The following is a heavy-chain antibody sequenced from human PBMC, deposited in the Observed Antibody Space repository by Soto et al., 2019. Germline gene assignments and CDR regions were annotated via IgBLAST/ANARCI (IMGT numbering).Heavy chain of an antibody. J-gene: IGHJ5*02. CDR2: IDPSGGKT. D-gene: IGHD3-10*01. Sequence: ASVKVSCKASGYTFTRDQIHWVRQAPGQGLEWMGMIDPSGGKTNYAQKFQGRVTMTRDTSTSTVYMALSSLSSEDTAIYFCGRVMRSLLSITALDTWGQGTLVTVSS. CDR1: GYTFTRDQ. V-gene: IGHV1-46*01. CDR3: GRVMRSLLSITALDT.